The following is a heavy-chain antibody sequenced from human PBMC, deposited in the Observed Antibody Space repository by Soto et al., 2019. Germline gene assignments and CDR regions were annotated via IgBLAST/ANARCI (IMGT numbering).Heavy chain of an antibody. Sequence: EVQLVETGGGLIQPGGSLRLYCAASGFTVSSNYMNWVRQAPGKGLEWLSIIYSDGTTYYADSVKGRFTISRDNFKNTLYLQMNNLRAEDTAVYYCAILSNWGQGTLVTVSS. CDR2: IYSDGTT. CDR3: AILSN. CDR1: GFTVSSNY. V-gene: IGHV3-53*02. J-gene: IGHJ4*02. D-gene: IGHD6-6*01.